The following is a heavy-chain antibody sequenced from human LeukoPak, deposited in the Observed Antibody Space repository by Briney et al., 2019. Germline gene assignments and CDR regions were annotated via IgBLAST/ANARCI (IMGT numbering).Heavy chain of an antibody. CDR1: GFTFSSYG. V-gene: IGHV3-23*01. D-gene: IGHD3-22*01. CDR3: AKAGHPSLAYYYDSSGYYYPFDY. CDR2: ISDSGVGT. Sequence: GGSLRLSCAASGFTFSSYGMNWVRQAPGKGLEWVSGISDSGVGTKHADSVKGRFTISRDNSKNTLYLQMNSLRAEDTAVYYCAKAGHPSLAYYYDSSGYYYPFDYWGQGTLVTVSS. J-gene: IGHJ4*02.